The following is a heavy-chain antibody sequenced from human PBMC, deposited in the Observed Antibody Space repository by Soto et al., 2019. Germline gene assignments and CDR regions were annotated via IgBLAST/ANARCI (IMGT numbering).Heavy chain of an antibody. Sequence: EVQLVESGGGLVQPGGSLRLSCAASGFTFSGSSMHWVRQASGKGVEWVARSRSKANNYATTYAASVKRRFTISRDESKNTTYLQMNSLKTEDTAIYYCASLIYDSSNFYDNDYWGQGTLVTVSS. D-gene: IGHD3-22*01. V-gene: IGHV3-73*02. J-gene: IGHJ4*02. CDR3: ASLIYDSSNFYDNDY. CDR1: GFTFSGSS. CDR2: SRSKANNYAT.